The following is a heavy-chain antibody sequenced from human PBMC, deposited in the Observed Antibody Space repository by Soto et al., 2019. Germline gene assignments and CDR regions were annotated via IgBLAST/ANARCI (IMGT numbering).Heavy chain of an antibody. V-gene: IGHV1-69*13. D-gene: IGHD2-21*02. CDR3: ARVSVTANYYYYYYGMDV. CDR1: GGTFSSYA. J-gene: IGHJ6*02. Sequence: ASVKVSCKASGGTFSSYAISWVRQAPGQGLEWMGGIIPIFGTANYAQKFQGRVTITADESTSTAYMELSSLRSEDTAVYYCARVSVTANYYYYYYGMDVWGQGPTVTVSS. CDR2: IIPIFGTA.